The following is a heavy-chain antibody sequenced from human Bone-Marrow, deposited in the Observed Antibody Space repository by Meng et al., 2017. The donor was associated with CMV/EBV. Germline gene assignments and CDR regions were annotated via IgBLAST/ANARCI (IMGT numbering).Heavy chain of an antibody. D-gene: IGHD3-22*01. J-gene: IGHJ3*01. V-gene: IGHV4-39*07. CDR1: GGSISGSTHS. Sequence: GSLRLSCTVSGGSISGSTHSWDWIRQPPGKGLEWIGSIYYSGRTDYNPSLKSRVTISVDTSKNQFSLKLSSVTAADTAVYYCARVPWYYDSSGYYFGAFDVWGQGTRVTGSS. CDR2: IYYSGRT. CDR3: ARVPWYYDSSGYYFGAFDV.